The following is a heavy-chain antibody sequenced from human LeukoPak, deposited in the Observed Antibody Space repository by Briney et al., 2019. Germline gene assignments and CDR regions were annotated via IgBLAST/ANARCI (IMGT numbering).Heavy chain of an antibody. J-gene: IGHJ6*03. Sequence: GGSLRLSCAASGFTFSSYYMSWIRQAPGKGLEWVSSISSSSSTIYYADSVKGRFTISRDNAKNSLYLQMNSLRAEDTSVYYCATASGWCERGLEVYYYYMDVWGKGTTVTVSS. CDR3: ATASGWCERGLEVYYYYMDV. CDR1: GFTFSSYY. V-gene: IGHV3-48*04. D-gene: IGHD6-19*01. CDR2: ISSSSSTI.